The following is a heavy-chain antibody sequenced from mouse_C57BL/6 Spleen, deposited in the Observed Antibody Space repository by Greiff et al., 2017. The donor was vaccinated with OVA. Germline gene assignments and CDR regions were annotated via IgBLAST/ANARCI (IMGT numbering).Heavy chain of an antibody. Sequence: QVHVKQSGAELVKPGASVKISCKASGYAFSSYWMNWVKQRPGKGLEWIGQIYPGDGDTNYNGKFKGKATLTADKSSSTAYMQLSSLTSEDSAVYFCARRYDGYPYYFDYWGQGTTLTVSS. CDR2: IYPGDGDT. V-gene: IGHV1-80*01. CDR1: GYAFSSYW. CDR3: ARRYDGYPYYFDY. D-gene: IGHD2-3*01. J-gene: IGHJ2*01.